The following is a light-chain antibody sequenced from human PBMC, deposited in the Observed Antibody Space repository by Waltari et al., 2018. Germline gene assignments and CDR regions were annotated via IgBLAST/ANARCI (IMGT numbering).Light chain of an antibody. J-gene: IGKJ2*01. CDR3: QQADSFPYT. V-gene: IGKV1-12*01. CDR1: QAISSW. Sequence: DLQMTQSPSSVSASVGDSATITCRARQAISSWLAWYQQKPGKAPELLIYGASTLQSGVPSRFSGSGSGTDFTLTINGLQPEDLATYFCQQADSFPYTFGQGTKLEIE. CDR2: GAS.